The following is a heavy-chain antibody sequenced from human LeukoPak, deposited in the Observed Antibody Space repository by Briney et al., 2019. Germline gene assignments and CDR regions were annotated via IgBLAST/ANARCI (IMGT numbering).Heavy chain of an antibody. V-gene: IGHV4-59*01. Sequence: SETLSLTCAVYGGSFSGYYWSWIRQPPGKGLEWIGYIYYSGSTYYNPSLKSRVTISVDTSKNQFSLKLSSVTAADTAVYYCARGRVPGYWGQGTLVTVSS. CDR1: GGSFSGYY. CDR3: ARGRVPGY. CDR2: IYYSGST. J-gene: IGHJ4*02.